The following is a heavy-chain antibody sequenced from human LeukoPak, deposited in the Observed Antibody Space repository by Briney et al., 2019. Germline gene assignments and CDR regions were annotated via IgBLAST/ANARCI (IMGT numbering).Heavy chain of an antibody. CDR1: GFTFSSYE. D-gene: IGHD4-17*01. CDR2: ISSSDPTV. CDR3: ASTVTRRGNIDY. J-gene: IGHJ4*02. V-gene: IGHV3-48*03. Sequence: GGSLRLSCEASGFTFSSYEMNWVRQAPGKGLEWVSYISSSDPTVYYADSVKGRFTISRDNSKNTLYLQMNSLRAEDTAVYYCASTVTRRGNIDYWGQGTLVTVSS.